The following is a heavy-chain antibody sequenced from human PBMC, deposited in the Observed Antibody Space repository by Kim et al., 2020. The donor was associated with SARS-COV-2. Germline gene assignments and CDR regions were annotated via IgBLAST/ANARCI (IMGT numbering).Heavy chain of an antibody. Sequence: TPSPKSQVTISVDTSKNQFSLKLSSVTAADTAVYYCARDGDYDSSGYYDYWGQGTLVTVSS. J-gene: IGHJ4*02. V-gene: IGHV4-39*07. CDR3: ARDGDYDSSGYYDY. D-gene: IGHD3-22*01.